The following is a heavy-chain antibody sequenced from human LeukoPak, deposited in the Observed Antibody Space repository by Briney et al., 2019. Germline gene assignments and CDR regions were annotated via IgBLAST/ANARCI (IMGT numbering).Heavy chain of an antibody. CDR1: GFTFSSYA. CDR2: ITNGGFGT. D-gene: IGHD5-12*01. V-gene: IGHV3-23*01. J-gene: IGHJ4*02. Sequence: GGSLRLSCAASGFTFSSYAMSWVRQAPGKGLEWVSGITNGGFGTYYAQSVKGRFTISRDNSKNTLYLQMSSLRAEDTALYYCAKYQSGSGYDYWGQGILVTVSS. CDR3: AKYQSGSGYDY.